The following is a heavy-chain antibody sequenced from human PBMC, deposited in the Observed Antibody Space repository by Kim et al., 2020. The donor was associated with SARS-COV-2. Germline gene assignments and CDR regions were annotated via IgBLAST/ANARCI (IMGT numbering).Heavy chain of an antibody. D-gene: IGHD3-22*01. CDR1: GFTFSDYG. Sequence: GGSLRLSCVASGFTFSDYGMHWVRQAPGRGLEWVGIVSYEGRNTYYADSVKGRFTISRDNSKNTLYLQMNSLRTEDTALYYCVKEGGFTKIVVDYYFDYWGQGTLVTVSS. CDR3: VKEGGFTKIVVDYYFDY. J-gene: IGHJ4*02. CDR2: VSYEGRNT. V-gene: IGHV3-30*18.